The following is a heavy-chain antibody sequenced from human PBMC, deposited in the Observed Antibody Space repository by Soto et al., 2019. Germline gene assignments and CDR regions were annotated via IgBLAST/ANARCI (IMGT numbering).Heavy chain of an antibody. V-gene: IGHV3-30*03. CDR2: ISYDGSNK. D-gene: IGHD4-4*01. CDR3: ARDLIGRTVTYFDY. CDR1: GFTFSSYG. J-gene: IGHJ4*02. Sequence: LRLSCAASGFTFSSYGMNWVRQAPGKGLEWVAVISYDGSNKYYADSVKGRFTISRDSSKNMLYLQMNSLRAEDTAVYYCARDLIGRTVTYFDYWGQGTLVTVSS.